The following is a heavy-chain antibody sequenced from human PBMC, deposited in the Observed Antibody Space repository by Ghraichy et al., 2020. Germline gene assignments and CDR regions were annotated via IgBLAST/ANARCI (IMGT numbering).Heavy chain of an antibody. CDR3: ARHPERQWLVRGNWFDP. CDR2: IYYSGST. J-gene: IGHJ5*02. Sequence: SETLSLTCTVSGGSISSSSYYWGWIRQPPGKGLEWIGSIYYSGSTYYNPSLKSRVTISVDTSKNQFSLKLSSVTAADTAVYYCARHPERQWLVRGNWFDPWGQGTLVTVSS. CDR1: GGSISSSSYY. V-gene: IGHV4-39*01. D-gene: IGHD6-19*01.